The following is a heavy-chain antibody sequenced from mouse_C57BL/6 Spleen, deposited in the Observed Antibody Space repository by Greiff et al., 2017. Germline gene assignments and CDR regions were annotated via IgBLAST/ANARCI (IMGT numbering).Heavy chain of an antibody. CDR1: GYTFTSYW. CDR2: IDPSDSET. J-gene: IGHJ2*01. Sequence: QVQLQQPGAELVRPGSSVKLSCKASGYTFTSYWMHWVKQRPIQGLEWIGNIDPSDSETHYNQKFKDKATLTVDKSSSTAYMQLSRLTSEDSAVYYCARGVPSYFDYWGQGTTLTVSS. CDR3: ARGVPSYFDY. V-gene: IGHV1-52*01. D-gene: IGHD2-10*02.